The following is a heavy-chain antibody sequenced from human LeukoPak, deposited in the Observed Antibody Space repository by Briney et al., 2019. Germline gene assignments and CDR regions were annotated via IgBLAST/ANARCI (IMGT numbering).Heavy chain of an antibody. D-gene: IGHD3-10*01. V-gene: IGHV1-69*13. CDR3: ARDLMVRGVTAGDY. Sequence: SVKVSCKGSGDIFSNFGFNWVRQAPAQGLEWMGGIIPTFGTTHYTEKFQGRVTITADESTSTAYMELTSLRSEDTAVYYCARDLMVRGVTAGDYWGQGTLVTVSS. J-gene: IGHJ4*02. CDR1: GDIFSNFG. CDR2: IIPTFGTT.